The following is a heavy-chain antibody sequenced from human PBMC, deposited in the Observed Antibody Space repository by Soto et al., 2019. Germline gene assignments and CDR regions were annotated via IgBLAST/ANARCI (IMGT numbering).Heavy chain of an antibody. CDR1: GFSFSSYD. CDR3: ARASYCSSTSCLEDV. J-gene: IGHJ6*02. V-gene: IGHV3-23*01. CDR2: ITGRGGST. D-gene: IGHD2-2*01. Sequence: EVQLLESGGGLVQPGGSLRLSCAASGFSFSSYDMSWVRQAPGKGLEWVSSITGRGGSTYYADSVKGRFTISRDNSKNKLYLQMISLRVEDTAVYYCARASYCSSTSCLEDVWGQGTTVSVSS.